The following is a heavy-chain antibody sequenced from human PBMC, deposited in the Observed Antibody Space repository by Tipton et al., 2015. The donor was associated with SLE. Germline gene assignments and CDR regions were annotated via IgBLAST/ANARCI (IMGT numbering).Heavy chain of an antibody. CDR3: ARGVRYYASGTYPYFYYFMDV. CDR1: GASISSSSYY. V-gene: IGHV4-39*01. J-gene: IGHJ6*03. D-gene: IGHD3-10*01. Sequence: TPSLTCTVSGASISSSSYYWVWFRQPPGKGLEWTGSVYYSGSTSYNPSLKSRVTISLDTSKNQFSLKINSVTAADAALYFCARGVRYYASGTYPYFYYFMDVWDKGTTVTVSS. CDR2: VYYSGST.